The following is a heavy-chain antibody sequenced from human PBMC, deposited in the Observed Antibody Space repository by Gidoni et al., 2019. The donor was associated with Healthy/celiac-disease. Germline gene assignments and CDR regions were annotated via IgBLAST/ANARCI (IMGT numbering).Heavy chain of an antibody. CDR1: GFTFSSYG. V-gene: IGHV3-30*18. CDR3: AKWAVLTGYYNPDY. CDR2: ISYDGSNK. Sequence: QVQLVESGGGVVQPGRSLRLSCAASGFTFSSYGMHWVRQAPGKGLEWVAVISYDGSNKYYADSVKGRFTISRDNSKNTLYLQMNSLRAEDTAVYYCAKWAVLTGYYNPDYWGQGTLVTVSS. J-gene: IGHJ4*02. D-gene: IGHD3-9*01.